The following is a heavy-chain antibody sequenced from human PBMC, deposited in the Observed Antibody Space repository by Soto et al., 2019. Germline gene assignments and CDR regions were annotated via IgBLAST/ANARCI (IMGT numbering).Heavy chain of an antibody. CDR2: ISAYNGNT. CDR3: ARSSYSSSPDYYYGMDV. CDR1: GYTFTSYG. V-gene: IGHV1-18*01. J-gene: IGHJ6*02. D-gene: IGHD6-6*01. Sequence: QVQLVQSGSEVKKPGASVKVSCKASGYTFTSYGITWMRQAPGQGPEWMGWISAYNGNTHHAQKVQGRVTLTTDTSTTTAYMELRSLRSDDTAVYYCARSSYSSSPDYYYGMDVWGQGTTVTVPS.